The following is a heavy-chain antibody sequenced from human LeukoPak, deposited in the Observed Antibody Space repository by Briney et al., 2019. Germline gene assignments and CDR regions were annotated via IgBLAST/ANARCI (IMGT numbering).Heavy chain of an antibody. CDR3: ARGRYCSSTSCYRYFDY. D-gene: IGHD2-2*01. Sequence: GGSLRLSCAASGFTFSSYWMHWVRQAPGKGLVWVSRINSDGSGTSYADSVKGRFTISRDNAKNSLYLQMNSLRAEDTAVYYCARGRYCSSTSCYRYFDYWGQGTLVTVSS. CDR1: GFTFSSYW. CDR2: INSDGSGT. J-gene: IGHJ4*02. V-gene: IGHV3-74*01.